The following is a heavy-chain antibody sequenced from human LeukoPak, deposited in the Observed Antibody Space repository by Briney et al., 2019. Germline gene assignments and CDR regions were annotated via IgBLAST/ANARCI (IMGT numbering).Heavy chain of an antibody. J-gene: IGHJ4*02. CDR2: IYYSGST. CDR3: AGSRLVIPDY. Sequence: SETLSLTCTVSGGSISSYYWSWIRQSPGKGLEWIGYIYYSGSTNYNPSLKSRVTISVDTSKNQFSLKLSSVTAADTAVYYCAGSRLVIPDYWGQGTLVTVSS. D-gene: IGHD3-9*01. CDR1: GGSISSYY. V-gene: IGHV4-59*08.